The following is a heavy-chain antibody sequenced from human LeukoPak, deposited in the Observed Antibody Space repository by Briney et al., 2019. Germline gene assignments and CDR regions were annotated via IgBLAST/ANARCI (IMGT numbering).Heavy chain of an antibody. D-gene: IGHD6-6*01. CDR2: INSDGSST. CDR1: RFTFSSYW. J-gene: IGHJ6*02. Sequence: GGSLRLSCAASRFTFSSYWLHWVGQALGKGLVWVSRINSDGSSTSYADSVKGRFTISRDNAKNTLYLQMNSLRAEDTAVYYCARDPSSSTMDYYYGMDVWGQGTMVTVSS. V-gene: IGHV3-74*01. CDR3: ARDPSSSTMDYYYGMDV.